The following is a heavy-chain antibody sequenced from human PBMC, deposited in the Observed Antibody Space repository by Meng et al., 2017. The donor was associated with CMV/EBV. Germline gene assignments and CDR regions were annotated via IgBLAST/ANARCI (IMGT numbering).Heavy chain of an antibody. V-gene: IGHV4-30-4*08. CDR2: IYYSGST. D-gene: IGHD3-3*01. CDR3: ARDNRRGGVDY. J-gene: IGHJ4*02. CDR1: GGFISSGDCY. Sequence: VQLQGPGPGLVTPSQTLSLTCTVSGGFISSGDCYWSWIRQPQAKGLEWIGYIYYSGSTYSNPSLKSRVTISVATSKNQFSLTLSSVTAADTAVYYCARDNRRGGVDYWGQGTLVTVSS.